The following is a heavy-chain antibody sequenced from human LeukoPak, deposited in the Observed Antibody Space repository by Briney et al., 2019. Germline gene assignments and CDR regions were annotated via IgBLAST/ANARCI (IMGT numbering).Heavy chain of an antibody. Sequence: ASVKVSCKASGYTFTGYYMHWVRQAPGQGREWMGWINPNSGGTNYAQKFQGRVTMTRDTSISTAYMELSRLRSDDTAVYYCARIARHSYYYYYMDVWGKGTTVTVSS. D-gene: IGHD6-6*01. CDR2: INPNSGGT. V-gene: IGHV1-2*02. CDR1: GYTFTGYY. J-gene: IGHJ6*03. CDR3: ARIARHSYYYYYMDV.